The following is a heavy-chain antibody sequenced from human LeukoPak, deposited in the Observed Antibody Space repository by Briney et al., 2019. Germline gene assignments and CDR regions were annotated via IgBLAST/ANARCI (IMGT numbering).Heavy chain of an antibody. V-gene: IGHV4-39*01. Sequence: SETLSLTCTVSGGSISSTSYYWGWIRQPPGKGLEWIGSIYSSGTTYYNPSLKSRLTISVDTSKNQFSLKLSSLTAADAALYYCTKSSSWFSPFDCWGQGSLVTVAS. CDR2: IYSSGTT. J-gene: IGHJ4*02. CDR1: GGSISSTSYY. D-gene: IGHD6-13*01. CDR3: TKSSSWFSPFDC.